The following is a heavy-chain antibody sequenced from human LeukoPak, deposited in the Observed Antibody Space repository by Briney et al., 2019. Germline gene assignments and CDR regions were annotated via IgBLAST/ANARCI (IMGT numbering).Heavy chain of an antibody. D-gene: IGHD2-15*01. Sequence: GASVKVSCKASGYTFPNYGITWVRQAPGQGLEWMGWTSAYNGNTNYAQNLQGRVTMTTDTSTTTAYMELRSLRSDDTAVYYCARGYCSGGSCYYYGLDVWGQGTTVTVSS. CDR2: TSAYNGNT. CDR1: GYTFPNYG. V-gene: IGHV1-18*01. J-gene: IGHJ6*02. CDR3: ARGYCSGGSCYYYGLDV.